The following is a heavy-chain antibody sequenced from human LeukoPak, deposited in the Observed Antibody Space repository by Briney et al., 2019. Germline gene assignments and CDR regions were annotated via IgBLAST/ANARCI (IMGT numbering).Heavy chain of an antibody. Sequence: WETLSLTCSVSGGSIRNYYWNWIRQSAGRGLELIGRIHSSGSTNYNPSLKSRVTMSVDTSKNQFSLKLTSVTAADTAVYYCTRGAVGSTPHDAFDIWGQGTMVTVSS. D-gene: IGHD1-26*01. CDR2: IHSSGST. CDR3: TRGAVGSTPHDAFDI. V-gene: IGHV4-4*07. CDR1: GGSIRNYY. J-gene: IGHJ3*02.